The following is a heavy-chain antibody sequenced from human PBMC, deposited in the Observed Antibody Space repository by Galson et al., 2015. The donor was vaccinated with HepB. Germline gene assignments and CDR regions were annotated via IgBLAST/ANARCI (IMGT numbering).Heavy chain of an antibody. V-gene: IGHV1-18*01. J-gene: IGHJ5*02. Sequence: SVKVSCKASGYTFTSYGISWVRQAPGQGLEWMGWISAYNGNTNYAQKLQGRVTMTTDTSTSTAYMELRSLRSDDTAVYYCARRWNYEGAFGSPENWFDPWGQGTLVTVSS. CDR1: GYTFTSYG. CDR2: ISAYNGNT. D-gene: IGHD1-7*01. CDR3: ARRWNYEGAFGSPENWFDP.